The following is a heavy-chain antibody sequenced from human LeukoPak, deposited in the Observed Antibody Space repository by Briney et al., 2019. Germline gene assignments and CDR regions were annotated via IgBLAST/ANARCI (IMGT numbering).Heavy chain of an antibody. Sequence: ASVKVSCKASGYTFTDYGISWVRQAPGQGLEWMGWISAYNGNTNHAQSLQGRVTMTTDTSTSTAYMELRSLRSDDTAVYYCARDSSPWLVLDYWGQGTLVTVSS. CDR3: ARDSSPWLVLDY. D-gene: IGHD6-19*01. J-gene: IGHJ4*02. CDR2: ISAYNGNT. V-gene: IGHV1-18*04. CDR1: GYTFTDYG.